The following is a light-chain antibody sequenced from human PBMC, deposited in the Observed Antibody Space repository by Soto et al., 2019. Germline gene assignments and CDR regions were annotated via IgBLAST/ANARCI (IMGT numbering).Light chain of an antibody. V-gene: IGKV4-1*01. CDR1: QSVLHSSNNKNS. J-gene: IGKJ5*01. CDR2: RAS. Sequence: DVVMTQSRDTLAVSLGERASIHGKSSQSVLHSSNNKNSSAWYQQKAQQRPKLIIDRASTREGGVPGRISSSGCGADFTLTISSLQAEDVAVYYCQQNYTAIAFGQGTRLEIK. CDR3: QQNYTAIA.